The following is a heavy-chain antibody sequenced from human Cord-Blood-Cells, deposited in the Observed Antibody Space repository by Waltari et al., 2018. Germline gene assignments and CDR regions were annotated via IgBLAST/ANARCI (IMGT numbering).Heavy chain of an antibody. D-gene: IGHD2-2*02. J-gene: IGHJ1*01. Sequence: QVQLQQWGAGLLKPSETLSLTCAVYGGSFSGYYWSWIRQPPGTGLEWIGEINHSGSTNYTPSLKSRVTRSVDTSKNQFSLKLSSVTAADTAVYYCARGGDIVVVPAAIAYFQHWGQGTLVTVSS. V-gene: IGHV4-34*01. CDR3: ARGGDIVVVPAAIAYFQH. CDR1: GGSFSGYY. CDR2: INHSGST.